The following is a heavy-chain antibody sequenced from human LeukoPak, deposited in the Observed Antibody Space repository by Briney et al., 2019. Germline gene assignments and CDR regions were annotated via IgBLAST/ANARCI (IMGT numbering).Heavy chain of an antibody. CDR3: AKFDRQWSRFFPFDY. J-gene: IGHJ4*02. CDR2: ISSSSSYI. CDR1: GFTFSSYS. D-gene: IGHD6-19*01. Sequence: GGSLRLSCAASGFTFSSYSMNWVRQAPGKGLEWVSSISSSSSYIYYADSVKGRFTISRDNVKNSLYLQMNSLRAEDTAVYYCAKFDRQWSRFFPFDYWGQGTLVTVSS. V-gene: IGHV3-21*01.